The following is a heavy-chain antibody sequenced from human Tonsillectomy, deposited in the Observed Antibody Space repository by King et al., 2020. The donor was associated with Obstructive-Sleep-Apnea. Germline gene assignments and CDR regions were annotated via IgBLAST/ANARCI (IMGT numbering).Heavy chain of an antibody. CDR3: ANIAVAGTSDHDFDY. CDR2: IRGSGGSK. Sequence: VQLVESGGGLVQPGGSLRLSCAASGFTFSSYAMSWVRQAPGKGLEWVSAIRGSGGSKYYADSVKGRVTISRDNSKNTLYLQMNSLRAEDTAVYYCANIAVAGTSDHDFDYWGQGTLVTVSS. D-gene: IGHD6-19*01. CDR1: GFTFSSYA. J-gene: IGHJ4*02. V-gene: IGHV3-23*04.